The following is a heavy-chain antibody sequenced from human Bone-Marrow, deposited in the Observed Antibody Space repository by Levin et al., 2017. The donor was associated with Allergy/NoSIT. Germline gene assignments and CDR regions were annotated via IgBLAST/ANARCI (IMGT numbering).Heavy chain of an antibody. V-gene: IGHV4-31*03. CDR2: IYDSGST. CDR3: ARIPDTTSECDY. CDR1: GGSIRSGGYY. Sequence: SETLSLTCTVSGGSIRSGGYYWSWIRQHPGKGLEWIGYIYDSGSTSYNPSLESRVAISVDTSKNQFYLKLTSLTAADTAVYYCARIPDTTSECDYWGQGTQVSVAS. J-gene: IGHJ4*02. D-gene: IGHD5-18*01.